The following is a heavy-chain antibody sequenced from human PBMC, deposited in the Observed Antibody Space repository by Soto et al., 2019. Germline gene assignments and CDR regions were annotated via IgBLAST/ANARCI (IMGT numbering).Heavy chain of an antibody. J-gene: IGHJ6*04. V-gene: IGHV1-69*12. D-gene: IGHD1-7*01. CDR2: IIPVFRSI. CDR1: GDTFSSYS. CDR3: ARDDGWNYRYYDMEV. Sequence: VQLVQSGAEVKTPGSSVKVSCKASGDTFSSYSIAWMRQAPGQGLEWMAGIIPVFRSINYSQKFQGRVTITADESTTTAYMEMTSLRPQDTAVYFCARDDGWNYRYYDMEVWGKGTTVTVSP.